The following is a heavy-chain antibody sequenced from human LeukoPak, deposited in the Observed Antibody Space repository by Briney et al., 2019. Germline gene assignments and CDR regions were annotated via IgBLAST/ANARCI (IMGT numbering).Heavy chain of an antibody. Sequence: SETLSLTCAVSGGSISSSNWWSWVRQPPGKGLEWIGEVYHSGSTNYNPSLKSRVTISVDKSKNQFSLKLSSVTAADTAVYYCARDSYDILTGPSPFDYWGQGTLVTVSS. CDR2: VYHSGST. D-gene: IGHD3-9*01. CDR3: ARDSYDILTGPSPFDY. V-gene: IGHV4-4*02. CDR1: GGSISSSNW. J-gene: IGHJ4*02.